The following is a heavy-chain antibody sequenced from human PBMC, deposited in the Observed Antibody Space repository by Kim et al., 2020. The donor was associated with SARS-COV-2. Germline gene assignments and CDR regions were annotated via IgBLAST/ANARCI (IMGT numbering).Heavy chain of an antibody. Sequence: GGSLRLSCAASGFTFDDYAMHWVRQAPGKGLEWVSLISGDGGSTYYADSVKGRFTISRDNSKNSLYLQMNSLRTEDTALYYCAKDIISGVQSSGWYADIFDYWGQGTLVTVSS. D-gene: IGHD6-19*01. CDR3: AKDIISGVQSSGWYADIFDY. V-gene: IGHV3-43*02. J-gene: IGHJ4*02. CDR2: ISGDGGST. CDR1: GFTFDDYA.